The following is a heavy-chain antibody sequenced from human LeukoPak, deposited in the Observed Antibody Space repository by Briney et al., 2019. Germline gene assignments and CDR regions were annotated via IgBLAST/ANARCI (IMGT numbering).Heavy chain of an antibody. Sequence: GGSLRLSCAASGFTFSNFWMHWGRQTPGKGLVWVSRINRDGSSTNYVDSVKGRFTISRDNAKNTLYLQMNSLRDEDTAVYYCAKDGPEGKRVFDIWGQGTMVTVSS. CDR2: INRDGSST. V-gene: IGHV3-74*01. CDR1: GFTFSNFW. J-gene: IGHJ3*02. D-gene: IGHD3/OR15-3a*01. CDR3: AKDGPEGKRVFDI.